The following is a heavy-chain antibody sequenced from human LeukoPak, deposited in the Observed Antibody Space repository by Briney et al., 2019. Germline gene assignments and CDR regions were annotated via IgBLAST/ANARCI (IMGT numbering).Heavy chain of an antibody. J-gene: IGHJ4*02. CDR1: GFTFSTYG. CDR2: ISGSGGST. Sequence: GGSLRLSCVASGFTFSTYGMSWVRQAPGKGLGWVSAISGSGGSTYYADSVKGRFTISRDNSKNTLYLQMNSLRAEDTAVYYCAKGAAGGIYNWIDYWGQGTLVTVSS. D-gene: IGHD1-20*01. V-gene: IGHV3-23*01. CDR3: AKGAAGGIYNWIDY.